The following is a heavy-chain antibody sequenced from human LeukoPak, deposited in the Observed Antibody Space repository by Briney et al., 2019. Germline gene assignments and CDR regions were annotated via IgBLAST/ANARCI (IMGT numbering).Heavy chain of an antibody. CDR3: ARGYSSSYRIDY. V-gene: IGHV3-74*01. J-gene: IGHJ4*02. D-gene: IGHD6-6*01. CDR2: INTDGSST. CDR1: GFTFSSYW. Sequence: GSLRLSCAASGFTFSSYWMHWIRQAPGKGLVWVSRINTDGSSTTYADSVKGRFTISRDNAKNTLYLQMNSLRAEDTAVYYCARGYSSSYRIDYWGQGTLVTVSS.